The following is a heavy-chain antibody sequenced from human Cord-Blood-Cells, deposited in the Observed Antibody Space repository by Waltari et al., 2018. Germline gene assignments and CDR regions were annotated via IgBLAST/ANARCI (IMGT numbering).Heavy chain of an antibody. CDR1: GGSISSSSYY. CDR2: IYYRGST. Sequence: QLQLQESGPGLVKPSETLSLTCTVSGGSISSSSYYWGWIRKPPGKGLEWIGSIYYRGSTYYNPSLKSRVTISVDTSKNQFSLKLSSVTAADTAVYYCARQYYDSSGYYPFDYWGQGTLVTVSS. CDR3: ARQYYDSSGYYPFDY. V-gene: IGHV4-39*01. D-gene: IGHD3-22*01. J-gene: IGHJ4*02.